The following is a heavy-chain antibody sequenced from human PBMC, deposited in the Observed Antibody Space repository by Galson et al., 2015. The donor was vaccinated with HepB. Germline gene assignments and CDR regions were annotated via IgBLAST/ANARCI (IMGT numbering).Heavy chain of an antibody. Sequence: SLRLSCAASGFTVTSNYMSWVRQAPGRGLEWVSVIYKDGSASYAESVKGRFTISRDNSKNTLHLQMNSLRAEDTAVYYCAREGTVEYYGMDVWGQGTTVTVS. CDR1: GFTVTSNY. V-gene: IGHV3-53*01. CDR3: AREGTVEYYGMDV. J-gene: IGHJ6*02. CDR2: IYKDGSA. D-gene: IGHD1-7*01.